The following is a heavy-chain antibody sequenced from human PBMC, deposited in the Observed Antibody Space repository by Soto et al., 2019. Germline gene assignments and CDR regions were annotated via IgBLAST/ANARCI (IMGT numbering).Heavy chain of an antibody. Sequence: GASVKVSCKASGYTFTGYYMHWVRQAPGQGLEWMGWINPNSGGTNYAQKFQGWVTMTRDTSISTAYMELSRLRSDDTAVYYCARANLDYGDYGRRNCGLGVRECAFYYYYGMDVWGQGTTVTVSS. D-gene: IGHD4-17*01. CDR2: INPNSGGT. J-gene: IGHJ6*02. V-gene: IGHV1-2*04. CDR3: ARANLDYGDYGRRNCGLGVRECAFYYYYGMDV. CDR1: GYTFTGYY.